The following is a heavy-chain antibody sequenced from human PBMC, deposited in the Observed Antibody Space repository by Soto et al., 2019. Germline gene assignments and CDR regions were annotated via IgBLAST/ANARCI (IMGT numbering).Heavy chain of an antibody. CDR1: GFTFSRYW. CDR3: ARGDTPMITGMDSFDI. CDR2: IKQDGTEK. Sequence: PVGSLRLSCAASGFTFSRYWMNWVRQAPGKGLGWVANIKQDGTEKNYVDSVKGRFTISRDNAKNSLYLQMDSLRAEDTAVYFCARGDTPMITGMDSFDIWGQGTLVTVSS. V-gene: IGHV3-7*01. D-gene: IGHD5-18*01. J-gene: IGHJ3*02.